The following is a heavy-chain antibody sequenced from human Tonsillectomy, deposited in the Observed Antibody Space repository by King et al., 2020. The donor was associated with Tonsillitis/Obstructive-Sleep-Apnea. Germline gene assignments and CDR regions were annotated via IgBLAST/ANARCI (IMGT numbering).Heavy chain of an antibody. CDR2: ISSSGSST. V-gene: IGHV3-48*02. Sequence: VQLVESGGGLVQPGGSLRLSCAASGFTFSTYNMNWVRQAPGKGLEWVSDISSSGSSTYYADSLKGRFTISRDNAKNSLYLQMNSLRDEDTAVYYCARRFGYWGRGTLVTVSS. D-gene: IGHD3-10*01. CDR1: GFTFSTYN. J-gene: IGHJ4*02. CDR3: ARRFGY.